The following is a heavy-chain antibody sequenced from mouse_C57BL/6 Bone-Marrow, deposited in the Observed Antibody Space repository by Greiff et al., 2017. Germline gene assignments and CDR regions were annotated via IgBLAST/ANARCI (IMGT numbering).Heavy chain of an antibody. J-gene: IGHJ3*01. V-gene: IGHV5-12*01. CDR2: ISNGGGST. Sequence: EVKLVESGGGLVQPGGSLKLSCAASGFTFSDYYMYWVRQTPEKRLEWVAYISNGGGSTYYPDTVKGRFTISRDNAKNTLYLQMSRLKSEDTAMYYCAGDYDGAWFAYWGQGTLVTVSA. CDR3: AGDYDGAWFAY. CDR1: GFTFSDYY. D-gene: IGHD2-4*01.